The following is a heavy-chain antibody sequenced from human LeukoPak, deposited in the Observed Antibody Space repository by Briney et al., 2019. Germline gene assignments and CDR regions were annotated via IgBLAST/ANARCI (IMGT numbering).Heavy chain of an antibody. CDR3: ARVLGWAGFDY. CDR1: GGSISSYY. Sequence: SETLSLTCTVSGGSISSYYWSWIRQPPGKGLEWIGYIYYSGSTNYNPSLKSRVTMSVDTSKNQFSLRLSSVTAADTAVYYCARVLGWAGFDYWGQGTLVTVSS. J-gene: IGHJ4*02. V-gene: IGHV4-59*12. CDR2: IYYSGST. D-gene: IGHD6-19*01.